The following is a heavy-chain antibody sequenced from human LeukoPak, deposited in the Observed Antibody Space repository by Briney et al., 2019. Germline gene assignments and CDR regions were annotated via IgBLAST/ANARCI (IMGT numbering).Heavy chain of an antibody. CDR2: ISSSSSTI. Sequence: SGGSLRLSRAASGFTFSSYSMNWVRQAPGKGLEWVSYISSSSSTIYYADSVKGRFTISRDNAKNSLYLQTNSLRAEDTAVYYCARGVTTVDYWGQGTLVTVSS. V-gene: IGHV3-48*01. D-gene: IGHD4-17*01. CDR1: GFTFSSYS. CDR3: ARGVTTVDY. J-gene: IGHJ4*02.